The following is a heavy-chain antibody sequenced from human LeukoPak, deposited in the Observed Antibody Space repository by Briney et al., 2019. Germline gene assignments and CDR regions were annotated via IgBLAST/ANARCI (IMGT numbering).Heavy chain of an antibody. V-gene: IGHV3-7*01. D-gene: IGHD3-3*01. Sequence: GGSLRLSCAASGFTFSSYWMSWVRQAAGKGLEWVANIKQDGSEKYYVDSVKGRFTISRDNAKNSLYLQMNSLRAEDTAVSCGASRMSCDFWSGCFDYWGQGTLVTVSS. CDR1: GFTFSSYW. CDR2: IKQDGSEK. J-gene: IGHJ4*02. CDR3: ASRMSCDFWSGCFDY.